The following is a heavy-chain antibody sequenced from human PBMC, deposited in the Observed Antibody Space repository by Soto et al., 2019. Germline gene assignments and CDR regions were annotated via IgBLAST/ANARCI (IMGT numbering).Heavy chain of an antibody. D-gene: IGHD6-13*01. J-gene: IGHJ6*02. CDR3: ARAGSSSSWYGGLYYYYYGMDV. Sequence: SETLSLTCAVYGGSFSGYYWSWIRQPPGKGLEWIGEVNHSGSTNYNPSLKSRVTISVDTSKNQFSLKLSSVTAADTAVYHCARAGSSSSWYGGLYYYYYGMDVWGQGTTVTVS. CDR2: VNHSGST. V-gene: IGHV4-34*01. CDR1: GGSFSGYY.